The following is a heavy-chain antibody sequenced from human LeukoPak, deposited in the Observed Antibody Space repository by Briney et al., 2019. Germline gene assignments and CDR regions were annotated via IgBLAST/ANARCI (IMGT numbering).Heavy chain of an antibody. Sequence: PSETLSLTCTVSGGSISSYYWSWIRQPPGKGLEWIGYIYYSGSTNYNPSLKSRVTISVDTSKNQFSLKLSSVTAADTAVYYCAAEPYYYGSGSYPWDIWGQGTMVTVSS. J-gene: IGHJ3*02. CDR3: AAEPYYYGSGSYPWDI. D-gene: IGHD3-10*01. CDR2: IYYSGST. CDR1: GGSISSYY. V-gene: IGHV4-59*01.